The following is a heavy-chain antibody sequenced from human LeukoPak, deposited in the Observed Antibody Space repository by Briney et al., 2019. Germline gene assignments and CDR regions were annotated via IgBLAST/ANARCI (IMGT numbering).Heavy chain of an antibody. D-gene: IGHD4-23*01. CDR1: GFTFSSYG. J-gene: IGHJ4*02. V-gene: IGHV3-30*18. Sequence: GKSLRLSCAASGFTFSSYGMHWVRQAPGKGLEWVAVISSDGSDKYYADSVKGRFTISRDNSKNTMYLQMNSLRDEDTAVYYCAKGSATTVVTIDYWGQGTLVAVSS. CDR2: ISSDGSDK. CDR3: AKGSATTVVTIDY.